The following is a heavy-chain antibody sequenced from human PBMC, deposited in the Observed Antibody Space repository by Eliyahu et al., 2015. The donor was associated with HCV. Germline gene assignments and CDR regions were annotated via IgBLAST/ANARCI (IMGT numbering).Heavy chain of an antibody. V-gene: IGHV1-69*01. CDR1: GGTFSNYA. Sequence: EVKKPXSSVKVSCKASGGTFSNYAISWVRQAPGQGLEWMGGITPIFGTANYAQKFQGRVTITADESTSTXYMELSSLRSEDTAAXYCARGPDXKSSYYYNYWGQGTLVTXSS. CDR2: ITPIFGTA. J-gene: IGHJ4*02. CDR3: ARGPDXKSSYYYNY. D-gene: IGHD3-22*01.